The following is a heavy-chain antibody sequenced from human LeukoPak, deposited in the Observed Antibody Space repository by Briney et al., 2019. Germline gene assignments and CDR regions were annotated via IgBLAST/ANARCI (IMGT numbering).Heavy chain of an antibody. CDR3: ASLGSSLSPGYYFDY. D-gene: IGHD6-6*01. CDR2: MNPNSGNT. V-gene: IGHV1-8*01. CDR1: GYTFTSYD. J-gene: IGHJ4*02. Sequence: ASVKVSCKASGYTFTSYDINWVRQATGQGLEWMGWMNPNSGNTGYAQKFQGRVTMTRNTSISTAYMELSSLRSEDTAVYYCASLGSSLSPGYYFDYWGQGTLVTVSS.